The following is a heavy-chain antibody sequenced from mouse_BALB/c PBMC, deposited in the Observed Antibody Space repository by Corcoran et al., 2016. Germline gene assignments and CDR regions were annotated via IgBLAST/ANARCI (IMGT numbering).Heavy chain of an antibody. J-gene: IGHJ2*01. CDR1: GYSFTSYY. V-gene: IGHV1-66*01. CDR2: IFPGSGNT. D-gene: IGHD3-2*01. Sequence: QVQLQPSGPALVKPGASVKISCKASGYSFTSYYIHWVKQRPGQGLEWIGWIFPGSGNTKYNEKFKGKATLTADTSSSTAYMQLSSLTSEASAVYFCAKTARATYYFDYWGQGTTLTVSS. CDR3: AKTARATYYFDY.